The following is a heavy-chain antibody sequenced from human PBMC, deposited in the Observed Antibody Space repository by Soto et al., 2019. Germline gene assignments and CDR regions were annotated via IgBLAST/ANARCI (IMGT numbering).Heavy chain of an antibody. CDR1: GGSISSYY. J-gene: IGHJ4*02. D-gene: IGHD6-19*01. V-gene: IGHV4-59*08. Sequence: SETLSLTCTVSGGSISSYYWSWIRQPPGKGLEWIGYIYYSGSTNYNPSLKSRVTISVDTSKNQFSLKLSSVTAADTAVYYCASPRYSSGWYYFDYWGQGTLVTVSS. CDR3: ASPRYSSGWYYFDY. CDR2: IYYSGST.